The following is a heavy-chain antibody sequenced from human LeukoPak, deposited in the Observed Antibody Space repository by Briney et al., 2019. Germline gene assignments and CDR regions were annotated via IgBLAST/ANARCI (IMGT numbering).Heavy chain of an antibody. CDR3: ARAARADCTSPTCHSWLAP. J-gene: IGHJ5*02. D-gene: IGHD2/OR15-2a*01. CDR1: GFNFNNYW. V-gene: IGHV3-7*01. Sequence: GGSLRLSCAASGFNFNNYWMSWLRQAPGKGLEWVANIKDDGSEEYYVDSVKGRFTIVRDNAKNTLYLQMNSLRAEDTAVYYCARAARADCTSPTCHSWLAPWGQGTQVTVSS. CDR2: IKDDGSEE.